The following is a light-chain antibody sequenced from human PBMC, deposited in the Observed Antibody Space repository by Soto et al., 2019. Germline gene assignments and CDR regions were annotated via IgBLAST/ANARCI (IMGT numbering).Light chain of an antibody. V-gene: IGLV2-14*01. CDR2: DVS. CDR1: SSDVGGYNY. Sequence: QSVLTQPASVSGSPGQSIAISCTGTSSDVGGYNYVSWYQQHPGKAPKLLINDVSNRPSGVSSRFSGSKSANTASLTISGLQAEDEADYYCSSFRSSSTSYVFGTGTKVTVL. CDR3: SSFRSSSTSYV. J-gene: IGLJ1*01.